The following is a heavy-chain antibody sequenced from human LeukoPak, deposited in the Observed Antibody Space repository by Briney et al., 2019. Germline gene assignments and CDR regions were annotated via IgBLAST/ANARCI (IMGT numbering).Heavy chain of an antibody. D-gene: IGHD7-27*01. V-gene: IGHV3-53*01. CDR3: ARAAELGRDY. CDR1: GFTVSSNY. J-gene: IGHJ4*02. CDR2: IYSGGIT. Sequence: PGRSLRLSCAASGFTVSSNYMSWFRQAPGKGLEWVSAIYSGGITYYADSVKGRFTISRDNSKNTLYLEMNSPRAEDTAVYHCARAAELGRDYWGQGTLVTVSS.